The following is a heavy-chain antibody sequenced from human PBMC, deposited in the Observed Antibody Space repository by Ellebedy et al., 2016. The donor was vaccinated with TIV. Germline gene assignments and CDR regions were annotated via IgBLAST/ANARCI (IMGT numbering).Heavy chain of an antibody. CDR1: GFTFSSYA. D-gene: IGHD2-2*01. J-gene: IGHJ4*02. CDR2: ISGSGGST. CDR3: ARDLPLGVVVPAAPDY. V-gene: IGHV3-23*01. Sequence: GESLKISCAASGFTFSSYAMSWVRQAPGKGLEWVSAISGSGGSTYYADSVKGRFTITRDNAKNSLYLQMNSLRAEDTAVYYCARDLPLGVVVPAAPDYWGQGTLVTVSS.